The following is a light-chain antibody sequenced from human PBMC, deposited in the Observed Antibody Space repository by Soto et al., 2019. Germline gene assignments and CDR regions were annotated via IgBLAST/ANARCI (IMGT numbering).Light chain of an antibody. CDR2: KAS. CDR1: QTISSC. V-gene: IGKV1-5*03. Sequence: DIQMTQSPSTLSGSVGDRVTITCRASQTISSCLAWYQQKPWKAPKLLIYKASTLKSGVPSRFSGSGSGTEFTLIISSMQPDDFATYYCQHYNSYSEAFGQGTKVDIK. J-gene: IGKJ1*01. CDR3: QHYNSYSEA.